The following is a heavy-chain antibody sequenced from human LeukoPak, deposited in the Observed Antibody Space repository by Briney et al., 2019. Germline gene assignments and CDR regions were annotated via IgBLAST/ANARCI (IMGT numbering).Heavy chain of an antibody. Sequence: PGGSLRLSCAASGFTFSSYAMSWVRQAPGKGLEWVSAISGSGGSTYYADSVKGRFTISRDNSKNTLYLQMNSLRAEDTAVSKGEKINWNDLKRHDYWGQGTLVTVSS. CDR3: EKINWNDLKRHDY. J-gene: IGHJ4*02. CDR1: GFTFSSYA. D-gene: IGHD1-1*01. V-gene: IGHV3-23*01. CDR2: ISGSGGST.